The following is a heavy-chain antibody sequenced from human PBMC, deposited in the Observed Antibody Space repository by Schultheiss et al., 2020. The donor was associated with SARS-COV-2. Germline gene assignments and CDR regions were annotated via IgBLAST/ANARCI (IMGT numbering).Heavy chain of an antibody. CDR2: INSYGSST. CDR1: GFTFSSYW. V-gene: IGHV3-74*01. J-gene: IGHJ3*02. Sequence: GGSLRLSCAASGFTFSSYWMHWVRQAPGKGLVWVSRINSYGSSTSYADSVKGRFTISRDNAKNTLYLQMNSLRAEDTAVYYCAREGPYYYDSSPVPHAFDIWGQGTMVTVSS. CDR3: AREGPYYYDSSPVPHAFDI. D-gene: IGHD3-22*01.